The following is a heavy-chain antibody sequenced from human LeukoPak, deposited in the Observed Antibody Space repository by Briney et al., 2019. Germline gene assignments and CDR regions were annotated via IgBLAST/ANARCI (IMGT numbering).Heavy chain of an antibody. CDR3: ARDWGGLTYYYDSSGADY. CDR1: GFTFSSYS. CDR2: ISSSSTI. V-gene: IGHV3-48*01. D-gene: IGHD3-22*01. Sequence: GGSLRLSCAASGFTFSSYSMNWVRQAPGKGLEWVSYISSSSTIYYADSVKGRLTVSRDNAKNSLYLQMNSLRAEDTAVYYCARDWGGLTYYYDSSGADYWGQGTLVTVSS. J-gene: IGHJ4*02.